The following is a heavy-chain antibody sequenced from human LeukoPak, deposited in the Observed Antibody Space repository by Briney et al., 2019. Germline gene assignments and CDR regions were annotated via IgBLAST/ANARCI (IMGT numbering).Heavy chain of an antibody. CDR2: IRSKTYGGTT. Sequence: GGSLRLSCTASGFTFGDHAMSWVRQAPGKGQEGVGFIRSKTYGGTTEYAASVKGRFTISRDDSKSLAYLQMNSLKTEDTAVYYCTRAVAHLDYWGQGTLVTVSS. J-gene: IGHJ4*02. CDR1: GFTFGDHA. D-gene: IGHD4-23*01. CDR3: TRAVAHLDY. V-gene: IGHV3-49*04.